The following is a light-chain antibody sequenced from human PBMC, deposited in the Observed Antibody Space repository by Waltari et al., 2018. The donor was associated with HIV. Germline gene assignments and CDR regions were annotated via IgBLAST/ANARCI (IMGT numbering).Light chain of an antibody. CDR1: NIGIKT. CDR3: QVWDESSEHVV. Sequence: SYVLTQAPSVSVAPGQAASITCGGNNIGIKTVHWYQQKPGQAPVLVVYDGTDRPSGIPERFSGSNSGNTATLTISRVEAGDEADYYCQVWDESSEHVVFGGGTKVTVL. J-gene: IGLJ2*01. V-gene: IGLV3-21*02. CDR2: DGT.